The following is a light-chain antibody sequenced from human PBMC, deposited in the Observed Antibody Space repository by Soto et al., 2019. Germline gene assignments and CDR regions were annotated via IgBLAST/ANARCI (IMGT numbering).Light chain of an antibody. Sequence: EIVLTQSPGTLSLSPGERATLSCRASQSVSNNYLAWYQQKPGQAPRLLIYGASNRATGIPDRFSGSGSGTDFTLTISSLEPDDFAVYYCQQRNSWPLTFGGVTKGEIK. V-gene: IGKV3D-20*02. CDR3: QQRNSWPLT. CDR1: QSVSNNY. CDR2: GAS. J-gene: IGKJ4*01.